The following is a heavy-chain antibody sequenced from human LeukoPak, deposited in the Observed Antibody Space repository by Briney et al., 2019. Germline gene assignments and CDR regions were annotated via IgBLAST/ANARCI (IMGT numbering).Heavy chain of an antibody. CDR3: AKDQGQAVVPRRFDN. V-gene: IGHV3-23*01. CDR1: GFMFSNFA. D-gene: IGHD2-2*01. Sequence: GGSLRLSCAASGFMFSNFAMSWVRQAPGKGLEWVSTIYYSGGNTYSADSVKGRFTISRDNAKNTLYLQMNSLRAEDTAVYYCAKDQGQAVVPRRFDNWGQRTLVTVSS. CDR2: IYYSGGNT. J-gene: IGHJ4*02.